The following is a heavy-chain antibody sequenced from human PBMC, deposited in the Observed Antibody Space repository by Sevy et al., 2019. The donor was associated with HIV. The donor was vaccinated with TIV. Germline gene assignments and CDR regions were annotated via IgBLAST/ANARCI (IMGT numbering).Heavy chain of an antibody. J-gene: IGHJ5*02. CDR1: GFTFSSYS. CDR3: ARIRGHDRGWFDP. Sequence: GGSLRLSCAASGFTFSSYSMNWVRQAPGKGLEWVSSISSSSSYIYYADSVKGRLTISRDNAKNSLYLQMNSLRAEDTAVYYCARIRGHDRGWFDPWGQGTLVTVSS. V-gene: IGHV3-21*01. D-gene: IGHD3-10*01. CDR2: ISSSSSYI.